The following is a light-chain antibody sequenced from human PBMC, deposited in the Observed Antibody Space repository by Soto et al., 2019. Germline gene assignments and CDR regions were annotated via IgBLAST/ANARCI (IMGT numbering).Light chain of an antibody. J-gene: IGKJ4*01. Sequence: IKMTQSPSSLSASVGDRVTITCQASQGISKNLTWYQQKPGKAPKLLIYGASSLESGIPARFSGSGSGTDFTLTISSLQSEDCATYYCQQYYTTPSTFGGGTKVDIK. CDR3: QQYYTTPST. V-gene: IGKV1-NL1*01. CDR1: QGISKN. CDR2: GAS.